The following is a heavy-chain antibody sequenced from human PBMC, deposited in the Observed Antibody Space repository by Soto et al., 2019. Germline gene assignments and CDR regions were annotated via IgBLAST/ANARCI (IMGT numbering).Heavy chain of an antibody. Sequence: QVQLQESGPGLVKPSQTLSLTCTVSGGSISSGDYYWSWIRQHPGKGLEWIGYIYYSGSTYYNPSLKGRVTISVDTSKNQCARKLSSVTAADTAVYYCARWWSGSRQGFDPWGQGTLVTVSS. CDR2: IYYSGST. D-gene: IGHD3-3*01. CDR1: GGSISSGDYY. J-gene: IGHJ5*02. V-gene: IGHV4-31*03. CDR3: ARWWSGSRQGFDP.